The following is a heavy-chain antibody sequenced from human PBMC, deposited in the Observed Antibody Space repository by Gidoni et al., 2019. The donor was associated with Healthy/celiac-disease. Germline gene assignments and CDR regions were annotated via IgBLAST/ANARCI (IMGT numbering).Heavy chain of an antibody. J-gene: IGHJ4*02. D-gene: IGHD2-8*02. CDR2: ISSSSSYT. Sequence: QVKLVEPGGGLVKPGGSLTLPGAPSGFPFSDYYMSWFRQAPGKGLEWVSYISSSSSYTNYADSVKGRFTISRDNAKNSLYLQMNSLRAEDTAVYYCARDCTGGVCYNDYWGQGTLVTVSS. CDR3: ARDCTGGVCYNDY. CDR1: GFPFSDYY. V-gene: IGHV3-11*06.